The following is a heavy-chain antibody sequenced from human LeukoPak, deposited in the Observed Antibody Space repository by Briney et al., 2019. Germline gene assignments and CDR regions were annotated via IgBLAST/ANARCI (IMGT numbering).Heavy chain of an antibody. Sequence: SQTLSLTCIVSGGSISSISSNNYHWGWIRQPPGKGLEWIGSIYYSESTYYNPSLKSRVTISVDTSKNQFSLKLSSVTAADTALYYCAREMGVVTAHGIDVWGQGTTVTVSS. V-gene: IGHV4-39*02. CDR3: AREMGVVTAHGIDV. J-gene: IGHJ6*02. D-gene: IGHD4-23*01. CDR1: GGSISSISSNNYH. CDR2: IYYSEST.